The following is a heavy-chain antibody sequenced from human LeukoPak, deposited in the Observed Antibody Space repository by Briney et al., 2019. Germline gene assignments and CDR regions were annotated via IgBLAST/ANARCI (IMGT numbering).Heavy chain of an antibody. Sequence: PGGSLRLPCVASGFTSSSSEMNWVRQAPGKGLEWISYIATSDTTTHYADSVRGRFTISRDNAKNSLYLQMNSLRAEDTAVYYCARDRCLRGCYYFYMDVWGKGTTVTVSS. J-gene: IGHJ6*03. V-gene: IGHV3-48*03. D-gene: IGHD2-15*01. CDR2: IATSDTTT. CDR3: ARDRCLRGCYYFYMDV. CDR1: GFTSSSSE.